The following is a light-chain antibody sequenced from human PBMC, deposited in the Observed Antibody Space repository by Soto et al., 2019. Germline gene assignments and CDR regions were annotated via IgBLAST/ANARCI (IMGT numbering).Light chain of an antibody. V-gene: IGKV3-15*01. CDR2: GAS. CDR1: RSVSSK. J-gene: IGKJ1*01. CDR3: HQYYSTPWT. Sequence: EIVMTQSPATLSVSPGDRATLSCRASRSVSSKLAWYQQKPGQAPRLLIYGASTRATAIPARFSGSGSGTEFTLTISSLQAEDVAVYYCHQYYSTPWTFGQGTKVEIK.